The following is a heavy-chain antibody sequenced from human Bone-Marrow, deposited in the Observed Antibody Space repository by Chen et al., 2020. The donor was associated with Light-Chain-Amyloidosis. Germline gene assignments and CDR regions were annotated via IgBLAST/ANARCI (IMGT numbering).Heavy chain of an antibody. CDR2: SSGSGGST. CDR1: GFTFSSYA. V-gene: IGHV3-23*01. Sequence: EVQLLESGGGLVQPGGSLRLSCAASGFTFSSYAMSWVRQAPGKGLEWVSGSSGSGGSTYYADSVKGRFTISRDNSKNTLYLQMNSLRAEDTAVYYCAKEGSIVGAPSDYWGQGTLVTVSS. CDR3: AKEGSIVGAPSDY. J-gene: IGHJ4*02. D-gene: IGHD1-26*01.